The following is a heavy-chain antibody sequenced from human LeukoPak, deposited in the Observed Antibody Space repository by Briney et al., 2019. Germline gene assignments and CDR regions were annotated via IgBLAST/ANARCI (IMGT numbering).Heavy chain of an antibody. V-gene: IGHV3-73*01. Sequence: GSLRLSCAASGFTFSSSAMSWVRQASGKGLEWVGRIRSKANSYATAYAASVKGRFTISRDDSKNTAYLQMNSLKTEDTAVYYCTRHSSGYPYWGQGTLVTVSS. CDR1: GFTFSSSA. J-gene: IGHJ4*02. CDR3: TRHSSGYPY. D-gene: IGHD3-3*01. CDR2: IRSKANSYAT.